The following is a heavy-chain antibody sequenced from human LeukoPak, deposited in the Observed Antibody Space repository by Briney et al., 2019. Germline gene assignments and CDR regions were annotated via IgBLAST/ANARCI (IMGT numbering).Heavy chain of an antibody. CDR2: ISSSGSTI. V-gene: IGHV3-11*04. J-gene: IGHJ4*02. CDR3: GRKSYSYVYQGVDY. CDR1: GFTFSDYY. Sequence: PGGSLRLSCAASGFTFSDYYMSWIRQAPGKGLEWVSYISSSGSTIYYTGSVKGRFTISRDNAKNSLYLQMNTLRAEDTAVFYCGRKSYSYVYQGVDYGGKEPLVPFS. D-gene: IGHD5-18*01.